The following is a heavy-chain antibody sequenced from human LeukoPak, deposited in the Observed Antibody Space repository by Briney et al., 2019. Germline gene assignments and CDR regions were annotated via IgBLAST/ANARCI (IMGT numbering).Heavy chain of an antibody. CDR1: GGYISCRRYY. Sequence: PSETLSLTCTVSGGYISCRRYYWGWIRQPPGKVLAWIGSIYYSGRPYYNPSLKSRVTISVDTSKNQSALKLSSVTAADTAVYYCARQVSGDTAIVEFDPWGQGTLVPVSS. CDR2: IYYSGRP. V-gene: IGHV4-39*01. J-gene: IGHJ5*02. CDR3: ARQVSGDTAIVEFDP. D-gene: IGHD5-18*01.